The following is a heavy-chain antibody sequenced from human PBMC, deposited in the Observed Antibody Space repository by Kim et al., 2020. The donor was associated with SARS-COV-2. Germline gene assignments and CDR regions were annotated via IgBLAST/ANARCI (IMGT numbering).Heavy chain of an antibody. J-gene: IGHJ5*02. V-gene: IGHV4-39*01. D-gene: IGHD4-4*01. CDR3: ARQALYSNYFDP. Sequence: YDHPSRKRRVTIAVDTSKNQCSLKLSSVTAADTAVYYCARQALYSNYFDPWGQGTLVTVSS.